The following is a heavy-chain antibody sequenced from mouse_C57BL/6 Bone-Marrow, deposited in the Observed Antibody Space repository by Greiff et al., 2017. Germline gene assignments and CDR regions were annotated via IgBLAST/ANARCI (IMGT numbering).Heavy chain of an antibody. CDR3: AREGLLRYWYFDV. D-gene: IGHD1-1*01. V-gene: IGHV1-50*01. J-gene: IGHJ1*03. CDR1: GYTFTSYW. CDR2: IDPSDSYT. Sequence: VQLQQPGAELVKPGASVKLSCKASGYTFTSYWMQWVKQRPGQGLEWIGEIDPSDSYTNYNQKFKGKATLTVDTSSSTAYMQLSSLTSEDSAVYYCAREGLLRYWYFDVWGTGTTVTGSS.